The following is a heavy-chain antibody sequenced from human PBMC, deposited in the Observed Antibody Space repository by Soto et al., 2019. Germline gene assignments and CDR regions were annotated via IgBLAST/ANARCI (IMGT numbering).Heavy chain of an antibody. Sequence: SETLSLTCAVYGGSFSGYYWSWIRQPPGKGLEWIGEINHSGSTNYNPSLKSRVTISVDTSKNQFSLKLSSVTAADTAVYYCARGPTTFYYYYYMYVWGKGTTVTVSS. D-gene: IGHD1-7*01. CDR3: ARGPTTFYYYYYMYV. J-gene: IGHJ6*03. CDR1: GGSFSGYY. CDR2: INHSGST. V-gene: IGHV4-34*01.